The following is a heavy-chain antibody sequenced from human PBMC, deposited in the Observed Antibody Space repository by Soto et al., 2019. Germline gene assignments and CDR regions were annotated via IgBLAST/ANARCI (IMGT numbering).Heavy chain of an antibody. V-gene: IGHV4-61*01. D-gene: IGHD3-9*01. CDR2: IYYSGST. Sequence: SETLSLTCTVSGGSASSGSYYWSWIRQPPGKGLEWIGYIYYSGSTNYNPSLKSRVTISVDTSKNQFSLKLSSVTAADTAVYYCARLYYDILTGYYGFDPWGQGTLVTVSS. CDR1: GGSASSGSYY. CDR3: ARLYYDILTGYYGFDP. J-gene: IGHJ5*02.